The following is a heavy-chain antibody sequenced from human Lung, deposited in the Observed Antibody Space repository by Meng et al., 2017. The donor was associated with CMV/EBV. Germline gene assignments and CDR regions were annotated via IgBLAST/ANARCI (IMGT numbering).Heavy chain of an antibody. D-gene: IGHD4-11*01. CDR3: AHRLYRHYFDY. V-gene: IGHV2-5*01. J-gene: IGHJ4*02. CDR1: GFSLSPSGVG. Sequence: SGPTLVKPTQTLTLTCSLSGFSLSPSGVGVGWIRQTPGKALEWLALILWNDDKRYNPSLKSRLTATRDSSKTQVVLKMTNMDPEDTATYYCAHRLYRHYFDYWGQGALVTVSS. CDR2: ILWNDDK.